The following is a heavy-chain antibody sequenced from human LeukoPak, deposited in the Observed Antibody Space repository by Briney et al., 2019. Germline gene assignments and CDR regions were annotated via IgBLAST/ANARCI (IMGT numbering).Heavy chain of an antibody. V-gene: IGHV1-69*13. Sequence: ASVKVSCKASGGNFNSFAFSWVRQAPGQSLEWMGGIIPMYGTIDHAQKFQGRLSITADESTTTAYMELSNLGSEDTAVYYCARAEGSAFDIWGQGTMVTVSS. CDR2: IIPMYGTI. CDR3: ARAEGSAFDI. D-gene: IGHD1-14*01. J-gene: IGHJ3*02. CDR1: GGNFNSFA.